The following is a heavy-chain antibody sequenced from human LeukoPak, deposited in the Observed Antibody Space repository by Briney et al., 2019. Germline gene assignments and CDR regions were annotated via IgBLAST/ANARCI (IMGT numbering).Heavy chain of an antibody. V-gene: IGHV1-3*01. D-gene: IGHD3-3*01. CDR1: GYDFTKYA. Sequence: ASVKVSCKASGYDFTKYAVQWVRQAPGQRLEWMGWIDAGNGRTKYSQDFQGRVTITRDTSARIAYMELRSLRSDDTAVYYCARDRLGVYDLNPWGQGTLVTVSS. J-gene: IGHJ5*02. CDR3: ARDRLGVYDLNP. CDR2: IDAGNGRT.